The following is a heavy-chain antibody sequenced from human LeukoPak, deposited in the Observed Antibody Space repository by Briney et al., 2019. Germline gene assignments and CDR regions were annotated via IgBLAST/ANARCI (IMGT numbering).Heavy chain of an antibody. D-gene: IGHD2-8*02. V-gene: IGHV3-23*01. CDR1: GFTFYTYG. CDR2: ISGSGSNT. CDR3: AKAITALVLTTWDS. Sequence: AGGSLRLSCAASGFTFYTYGMNWIHQAPGKGLEWVSTISGSGSNTYYADSVKGRFTIFRDNSRNILYLQMNSLRAEDTAVYYCAKAITALVLTTWDSWGQGTLVTVSP. J-gene: IGHJ4*02.